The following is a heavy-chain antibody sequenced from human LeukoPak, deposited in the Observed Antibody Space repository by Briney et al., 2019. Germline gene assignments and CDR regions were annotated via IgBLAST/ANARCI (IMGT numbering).Heavy chain of an antibody. CDR3: ARVGMWGYSNTIDY. Sequence: ASVKVSCKASGYTFTNFYMHWVRQAPGQGLEWMGWISGYNGNINYAQKFQGRVTMTTDTSTSIAYMELRSLRSDDTAVYYCARVGMWGYSNTIDYWGQGTLVTVSS. J-gene: IGHJ4*02. D-gene: IGHD4-11*01. CDR2: ISGYNGNI. V-gene: IGHV1-18*04. CDR1: GYTFTNFY.